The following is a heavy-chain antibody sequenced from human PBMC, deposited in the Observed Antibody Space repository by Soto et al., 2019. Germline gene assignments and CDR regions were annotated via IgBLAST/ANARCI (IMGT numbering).Heavy chain of an antibody. CDR1: GGSVTSDNYY. D-gene: IGHD6-6*01. V-gene: IGHV4-61*01. CDR2: IYHSGRT. J-gene: IGHJ4*02. CDR3: ASEYSNSPEAFDL. Sequence: QVQLQESGPGVVKPLETLSLTCTVSGGSVTSDNYYWSWIRQPPGKGLEWIGYIYHSGRTSYNPSLETRVTISVDTSRNQFSLRLSSVTAADTAVFYCASEYSNSPEAFDLWGQGALVTVSS.